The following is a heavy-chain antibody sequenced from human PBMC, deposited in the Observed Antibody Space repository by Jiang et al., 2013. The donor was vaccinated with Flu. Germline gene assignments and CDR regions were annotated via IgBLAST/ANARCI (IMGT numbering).Heavy chain of an antibody. J-gene: IGHJ5*02. CDR1: GGSVSSGSYY. D-gene: IGHD1-26*01. V-gene: IGHV4-61*01. CDR3: ARDSSGSYDDWFDP. Sequence: GLVKPSETLSLTCTVSGGSVSSGSYYWSWIRQPPGKGLEWIGYIYYSGSTNYNPSLKSRVTISVDTSKNQFSLKLSSVTAADTAVYYCARDSSGSYDDWFDPWGQGTLVTVSS. CDR2: IYYSGST.